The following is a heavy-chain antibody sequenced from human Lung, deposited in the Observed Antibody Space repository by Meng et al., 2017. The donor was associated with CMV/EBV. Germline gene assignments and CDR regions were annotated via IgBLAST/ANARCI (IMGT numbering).Heavy chain of an antibody. D-gene: IGHD4-23*01. V-gene: IGHV3-9*03. J-gene: IGHJ4*02. Sequence: GGSXRLXCAASGFTFDDYAMHWVRQAPGKGLEWVSGISWNSGSIGYADSVKGRFTISRDNAKNSLYLQMNSLRAEDMALYYCAKGLYGGNSGGFDYWGQGTXVTVDS. CDR1: GFTFDDYA. CDR3: AKGLYGGNSGGFDY. CDR2: ISWNSGSI.